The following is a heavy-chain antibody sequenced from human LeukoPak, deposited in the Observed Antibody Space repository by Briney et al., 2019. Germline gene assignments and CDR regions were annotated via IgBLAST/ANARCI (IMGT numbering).Heavy chain of an antibody. CDR3: ARGIRPRTVSLGY. J-gene: IGHJ4*02. CDR2: IYYSGST. Sequence: SETLSLTCTVSGGCISSYYWSWIRQPPGKGLEWIGYIYYSGSTNFNPSLKSRVTISVDTSKNQFSLKLSSVTAADTAVYYCARGIRPRTVSLGYWGQGTLVTVSS. V-gene: IGHV4-59*08. CDR1: GGCISSYY. D-gene: IGHD4-17*01.